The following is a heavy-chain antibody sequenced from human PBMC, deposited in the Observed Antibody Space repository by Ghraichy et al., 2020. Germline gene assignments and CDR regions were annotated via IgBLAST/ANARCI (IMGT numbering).Heavy chain of an antibody. CDR2: LSAYNGNT. V-gene: IGHV1-18*01. Sequence: ASVKVSCKASGYTFTSYGISWVRQAPGQGLEWMGWLSAYNGNTNYAQKLQGRVTMTTDTSTSTAYMELRSLRSDDTAVYYCARDRRGPLDGMDVWSQGTTVTVSS. J-gene: IGHJ6*02. D-gene: IGHD6-13*01. CDR1: GYTFTSYG. CDR3: ARDRRGPLDGMDV.